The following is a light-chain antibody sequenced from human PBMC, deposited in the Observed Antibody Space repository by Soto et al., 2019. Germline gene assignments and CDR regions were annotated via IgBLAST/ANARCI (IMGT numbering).Light chain of an antibody. CDR2: GSS. J-gene: IGKJ2*01. CDR1: QSVSNNY. CDR3: QQYGSSPPYT. Sequence: EVVLTQSPGTLSLSPGERATLSCRASQSVSNNYFAWYQQKPGQAPSLLFVGSSDRATGIPDRFSGSESGIDFTLTIRRLEPEDFAVYSCQQYGSSPPYTFGQGTKLEIK. V-gene: IGKV3-20*01.